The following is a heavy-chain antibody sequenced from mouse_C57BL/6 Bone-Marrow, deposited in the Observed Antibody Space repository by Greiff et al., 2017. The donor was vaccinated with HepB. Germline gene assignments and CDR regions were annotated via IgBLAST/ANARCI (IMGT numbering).Heavy chain of an antibody. CDR3: ARGDYGSSYPYFDY. CDR1: GFTFSDYY. CDR2: INYDGSST. Sequence: EVKLMESEGGLVQPGSSMKLSCTASGFTFSDYYMAWVRQVPEKGLEWVANINYDGSSTYYLDSLKSRFIISRDNAKNILDLQMSSLKSEDTATYYCARGDYGSSYPYFDYWGQGTTLTVSS. V-gene: IGHV5-16*01. J-gene: IGHJ2*01. D-gene: IGHD1-1*01.